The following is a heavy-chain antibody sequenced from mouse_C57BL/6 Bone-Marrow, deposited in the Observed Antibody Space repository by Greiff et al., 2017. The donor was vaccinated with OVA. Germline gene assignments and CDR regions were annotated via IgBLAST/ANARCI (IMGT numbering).Heavy chain of an antibody. D-gene: IGHD2-1*01. CDR1: GFSLSTFGMG. V-gene: IGHV8-8*01. CDR2: IWWDDDK. Sequence: QVTLKVSGPGILQPSQTLSLTCSFSGFSLSTFGMGVGWIRQPSGKGLEWLAHIWWDDDKYYNPALKSRLTISKDTSKNQVFLKIANVDTADTATYYCARIARIYYGNYNWFAYWGQGTLVTVSA. CDR3: ARIARIYYGNYNWFAY. J-gene: IGHJ3*01.